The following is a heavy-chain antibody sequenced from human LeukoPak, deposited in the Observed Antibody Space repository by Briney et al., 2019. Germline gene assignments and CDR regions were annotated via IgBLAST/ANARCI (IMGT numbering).Heavy chain of an antibody. J-gene: IGHJ6*02. D-gene: IGHD2-2*01. V-gene: IGHV3-9*01. CDR2: ISWNSGSI. CDR3: ARDPRVVVPAARGYYGMDV. Sequence: PGRSLRLSCAASGFTFDDYAMHWVRQAPGKGLEWVSGISWNSGSIGYADSVKGRFTISRDNAKNSLYLQMNSLRAEDTALYYCARDPRVVVPAARGYYGMDVWGQGTTVTVSS. CDR1: GFTFDDYA.